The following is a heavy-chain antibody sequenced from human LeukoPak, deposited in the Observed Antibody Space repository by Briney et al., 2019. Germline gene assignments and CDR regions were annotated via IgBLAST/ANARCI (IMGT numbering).Heavy chain of an antibody. CDR2: INPSGGSA. Sequence: ASVKDTCQATLYTHISYYLHSLRQAPGQGLEWMGIINPSGGSASYAQKFEGRVTMTRDTSTSTVYMELSSLRAEDTAVYYCARDRKTISLAATWGQGTLVTVSS. D-gene: IGHD1-14*01. CDR3: ARDRKTISLAAT. CDR1: LYTHISYY. V-gene: IGHV1-46*01. J-gene: IGHJ5*02.